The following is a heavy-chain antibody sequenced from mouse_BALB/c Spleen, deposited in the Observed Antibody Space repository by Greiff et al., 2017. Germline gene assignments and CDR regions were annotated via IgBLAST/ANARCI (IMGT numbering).Heavy chain of an antibody. CDR3: VRERGLRGYAMDY. V-gene: IGHV10-3*03. CDR1: GFTFNTYA. J-gene: IGHJ4*01. CDR2: IRSKSNNYAT. D-gene: IGHD2-4*01. Sequence: LVESGGGLVQPKGSLKLSCAASGFTFNTYAMHWVCQAPGKGLEWVARIRSKSNNYATYYADSVKDRFTISRDDSQSMLYLQMNNLKTEDTAMYYCVRERGLRGYAMDYWGQGTSVTVSA.